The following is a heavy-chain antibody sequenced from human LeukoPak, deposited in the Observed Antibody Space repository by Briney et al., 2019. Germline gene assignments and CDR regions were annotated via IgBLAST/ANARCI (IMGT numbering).Heavy chain of an antibody. J-gene: IGHJ6*02. V-gene: IGHV3-48*04. D-gene: IGHD3-10*01. CDR1: GFSFSSYS. Sequence: GGSLRLSCAASGFSFSSYSLNWVRQAPGKGLEWVSYISHTGSTMSNADSVKGRFTISRDNARNSLYLQMNSLRAEDTAVYYCAIPPLSGTGSSRALAGMDVWGQGTTVTVSS. CDR2: ISHTGSTM. CDR3: AIPPLSGTGSSRALAGMDV.